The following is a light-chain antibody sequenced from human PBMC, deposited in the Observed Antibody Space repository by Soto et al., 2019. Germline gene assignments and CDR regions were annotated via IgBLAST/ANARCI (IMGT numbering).Light chain of an antibody. CDR1: SSDVGGYNY. V-gene: IGLV2-14*01. CDR2: DVS. J-gene: IGLJ2*01. Sequence: QSALTQPASVSGSPGQSITISCTGTSSDVGGYNYVSSYQQHPGKAPKLMIYDVSNRPSGVSNRFYGSKSGNTASLTISGLQAEDEADYYCTSYTSSSTSVVFGGGTQLTVL. CDR3: TSYTSSSTSVV.